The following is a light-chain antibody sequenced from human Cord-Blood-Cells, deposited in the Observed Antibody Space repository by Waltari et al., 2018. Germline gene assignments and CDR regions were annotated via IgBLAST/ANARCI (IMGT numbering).Light chain of an antibody. Sequence: QSALTQPASVSGSPGQSITISCTGTSSDVGGYNYVPWYQQHPGKAPKLMVYEVSNWPSGVSNRFSGSKSGNTASLTISGLQAEDEADYYCSSYTSSSTLVFGTGTKVTVL. CDR2: EVS. CDR3: SSYTSSSTLV. J-gene: IGLJ1*01. CDR1: SSDVGGYNY. V-gene: IGLV2-14*01.